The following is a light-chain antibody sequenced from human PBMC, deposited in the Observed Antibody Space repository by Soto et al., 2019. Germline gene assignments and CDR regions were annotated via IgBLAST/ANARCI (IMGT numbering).Light chain of an antibody. Sequence: QSALTQPASVSGSPRQSITISCTGASSDVGGFDHVSWYQQHPGKVPRLLIYDVSSRPSGVSDRFSGSKSGNTASLTISGLQAEDEADYYCNSFTTTNTYVFGTGTKLTVL. CDR2: DVS. J-gene: IGLJ1*01. CDR3: NSFTTTNTYV. V-gene: IGLV2-14*03. CDR1: SSDVGGFDH.